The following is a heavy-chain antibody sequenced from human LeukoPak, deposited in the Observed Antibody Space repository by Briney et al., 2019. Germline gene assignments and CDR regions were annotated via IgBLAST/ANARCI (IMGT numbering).Heavy chain of an antibody. V-gene: IGHV1-2*02. Sequence: ASVKVSCKASGYTFTGYYMHWVRQAPGQGLEWMGWINPNSGGTNYAQKFQGRVTMTRDTSISTAYMELSRLRSDDTAVYYCILRPPDILTGPTPLYYFDYWGQGTLVTVSS. J-gene: IGHJ4*02. D-gene: IGHD3-9*01. CDR3: ILRPPDILTGPTPLYYFDY. CDR2: INPNSGGT. CDR1: GYTFTGYY.